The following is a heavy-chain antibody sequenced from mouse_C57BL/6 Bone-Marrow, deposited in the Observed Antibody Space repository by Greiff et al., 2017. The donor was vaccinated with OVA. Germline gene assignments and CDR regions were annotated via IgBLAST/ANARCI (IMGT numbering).Heavy chain of an antibody. V-gene: IGHV2-6*03. Sequence: VMLVESGPGLVAPSQSLSITCTVSGFSLTSYGVHWVRQPPGKGLEWLVVIWSDGSTTYNSALKSRLSISKDNSKSQVFLKMNSLQTDDTAMYYCARGDYDRGYAMDYWGQGTSVTVSS. D-gene: IGHD2-4*01. CDR1: GFSLTSYG. CDR2: IWSDGST. CDR3: ARGDYDRGYAMDY. J-gene: IGHJ4*01.